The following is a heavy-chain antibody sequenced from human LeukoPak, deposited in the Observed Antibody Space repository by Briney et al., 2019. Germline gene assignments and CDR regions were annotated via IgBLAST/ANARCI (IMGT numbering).Heavy chain of an antibody. CDR1: GFTFSTYR. CDR2: INQDGSAK. Sequence: GGSLRLSCAASGFTFSTYRMSWVRQAPGRGLEWVANINQDGSAKFYGDSVKGRFTISRDNAKKSLYLQMNSLRAEDTAVYYCARGLEYSSSSRGDYWGQGTLVTVSS. D-gene: IGHD6-13*01. V-gene: IGHV3-7*01. J-gene: IGHJ4*02. CDR3: ARGLEYSSSSRGDY.